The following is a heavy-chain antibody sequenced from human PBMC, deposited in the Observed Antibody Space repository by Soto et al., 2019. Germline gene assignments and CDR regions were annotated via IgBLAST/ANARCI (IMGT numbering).Heavy chain of an antibody. CDR3: ATELSIPMVRGVIIAPNSYFGMDV. V-gene: IGHV1-18*01. Sequence: ASVKVSCKASGYTFTSYGISWVRQAPGQGLEWMGWISAYNGNTNYAQKPHGRVTMTTDTSTSTTYMELRSLRSDDTAVYYCATELSIPMVRGVIIAPNSYFGMDVWGQGTPVTVSS. D-gene: IGHD3-10*01. CDR1: GYTFTSYG. CDR2: ISAYNGNT. J-gene: IGHJ6*02.